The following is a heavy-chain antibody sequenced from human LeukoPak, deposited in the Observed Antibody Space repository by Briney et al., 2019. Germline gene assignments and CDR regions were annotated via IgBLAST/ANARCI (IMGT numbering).Heavy chain of an antibody. D-gene: IGHD3-9*01. Sequence: GGTLRLSCSASGFTFTTYGMNWVRQAPGKGLEWVSGIGGSGTRTYYAGSVKGRFTISRDNSKNTLYLQMNSLRDEDTAVYYCAKDYYDILTGYCPLRYWGQGTLVTVSS. CDR3: AKDYYDILTGYCPLRY. CDR1: GFTFTTYG. V-gene: IGHV3-23*01. J-gene: IGHJ4*02. CDR2: IGGSGTRT.